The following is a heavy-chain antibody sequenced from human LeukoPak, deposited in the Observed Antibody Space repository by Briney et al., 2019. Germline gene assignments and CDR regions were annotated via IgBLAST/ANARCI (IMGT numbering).Heavy chain of an antibody. V-gene: IGHV4-39*01. CDR2: IYYSGST. J-gene: IGHJ4*02. D-gene: IGHD6-19*01. Sequence: SETLSLTCTVSGGSISSSRYYWGWIRQPPGKGLEWIGNIYYSGSTYYNPSLKSRVTISVDTSKNQFSLKLSSVTAADTAVYCCARQYVAVAGLEQFFDYWGQGTLVTVSS. CDR1: GGSISSSRYY. CDR3: ARQYVAVAGLEQFFDY.